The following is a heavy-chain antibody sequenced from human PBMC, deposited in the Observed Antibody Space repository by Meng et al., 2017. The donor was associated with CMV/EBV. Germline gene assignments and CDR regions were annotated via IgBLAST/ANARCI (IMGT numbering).Heavy chain of an antibody. J-gene: IGHJ6*02. CDR1: GFTFSSYA. Sequence: GGSLRLSCAASGFTFSSYAMSWVRQAPGKGLEWVSVIYSGGSSTYYADSMKGRFTISRDNSKNTLYLQMNSLRAEDTAVYYCAKDLQPRFSGSYYYYGMDVWGQGTTVTVSS. D-gene: IGHD1-26*01. CDR2: IYSGGSST. V-gene: IGHV3-23*03. CDR3: AKDLQPRFSGSYYYYGMDV.